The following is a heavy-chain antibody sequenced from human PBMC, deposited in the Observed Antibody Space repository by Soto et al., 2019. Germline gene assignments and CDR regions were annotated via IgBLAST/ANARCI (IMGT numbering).Heavy chain of an antibody. D-gene: IGHD4-4*01. J-gene: IGHJ6*02. V-gene: IGHV3-30-3*01. CDR2: ISYDGSNK. CDR3: ARDESQGDYSNYGGRVYYYYGMDV. Sequence: GGSLRLSCAASGFTFSSYAMHWVRQAPGKGLEWVAVISYDGSNKYYADSVKGRFTISRDNSKNTLYLQMNSLRAEDTAVYYCARDESQGDYSNYGGRVYYYYGMDVWGQGTTVTRLL. CDR1: GFTFSSYA.